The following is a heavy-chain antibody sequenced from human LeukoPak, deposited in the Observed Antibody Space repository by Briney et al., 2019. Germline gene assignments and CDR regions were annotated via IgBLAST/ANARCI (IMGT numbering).Heavy chain of an antibody. Sequence: GGSLRLSCTASGFTFKNAWMSWVRQAPGEGLRWIGRIKSHSDGGTTDYATPVKGRFTISRDDSRSTVYLQMNRLKTEDTAVYYCTTGTWIQLWLADYWGQGTLVTVSS. CDR2: IKSHSDGGTT. V-gene: IGHV3-15*01. D-gene: IGHD5-18*01. J-gene: IGHJ4*02. CDR1: GFTFKNAW. CDR3: TTGTWIQLWLADY.